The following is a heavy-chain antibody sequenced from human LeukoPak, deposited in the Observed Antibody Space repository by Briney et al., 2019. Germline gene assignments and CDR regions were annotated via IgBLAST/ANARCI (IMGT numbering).Heavy chain of an antibody. J-gene: IGHJ4*02. CDR2: ISSSGSTI. CDR1: VFTFSSYE. V-gene: IGHV3-48*03. Sequence: QLVESGGGLVQPGGSLRLSCAASVFTFSSYEMNWVRQAPGKGLEWVSYISSSGSTIYYADSVKGRFTISRDNAKNSLYLQMNSLRAEDTAVYYCARVEVRFLEWPPPPDYWGQGTLVTVSS. CDR3: ARVEVRFLEWPPPPDY. D-gene: IGHD3-3*01.